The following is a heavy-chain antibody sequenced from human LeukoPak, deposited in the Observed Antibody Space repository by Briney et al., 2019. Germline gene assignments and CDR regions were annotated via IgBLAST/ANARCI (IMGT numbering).Heavy chain of an antibody. CDR2: IYYSGST. D-gene: IGHD6-6*01. CDR1: GGSISSSSYY. CDR3: ATRGASIASRY. J-gene: IGHJ4*02. Sequence: PSETLSLTCTVSGGSISSSSYYWGWIRQPPGKGLEWIGSIYYSGSTYYNPSLKSRVTISVDTSKNQFSLKLTSVTAADTAMYYCATRGASIASRYWGQGNLVTVSS. V-gene: IGHV4-39*07.